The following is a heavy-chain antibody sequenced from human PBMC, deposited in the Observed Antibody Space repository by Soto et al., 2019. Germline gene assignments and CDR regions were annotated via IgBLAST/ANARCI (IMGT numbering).Heavy chain of an antibody. CDR3: ATDDSSGYYSVFVFDP. D-gene: IGHD3-22*01. Sequence: ASVKVSCKVSGYTLTELSMHWVRQAPGKGLEWMGGFDPEDGETIYAQKFQGRVTMTEDTSTDTAYMELGSLRSEDTAVYYCATDDSSGYYSVFVFDPWGQGTLVTVSS. CDR1: GYTLTELS. J-gene: IGHJ5*02. V-gene: IGHV1-24*01. CDR2: FDPEDGET.